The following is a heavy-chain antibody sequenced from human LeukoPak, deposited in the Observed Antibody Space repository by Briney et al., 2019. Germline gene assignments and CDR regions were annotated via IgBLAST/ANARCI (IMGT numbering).Heavy chain of an antibody. CDR1: GGSISSYY. CDR2: IYYSGST. J-gene: IGHJ5*02. Sequence: SETLSFTCTVSGGSISSYYWSWIRQPPGKGLEWIGYIYYSGSTNYNPSLRSRVTISVDTSKNQFALKLSSVTAADTAVYYCARAFRMYALHNWFDPWGQGTLVTVSS. CDR3: ARAFRMYALHNWFDP. V-gene: IGHV4-59*01. D-gene: IGHD2-8*01.